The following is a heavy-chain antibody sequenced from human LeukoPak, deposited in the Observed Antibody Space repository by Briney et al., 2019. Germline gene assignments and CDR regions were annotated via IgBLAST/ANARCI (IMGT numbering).Heavy chain of an antibody. CDR1: GFTFTSSA. CDR3: AAVISGGRNWFDP. Sequence: SVKVSCKASGFTFTSSAMQWVRQARGQRLEWIGWIVVGSGNTNYAQKFQERVTITRDMSTSTAYMELSSLRSEDTAVYYCAAVISGGRNWFDPWGQGTLVTVSS. D-gene: IGHD1-26*01. CDR2: IVVGSGNT. V-gene: IGHV1-58*02. J-gene: IGHJ5*02.